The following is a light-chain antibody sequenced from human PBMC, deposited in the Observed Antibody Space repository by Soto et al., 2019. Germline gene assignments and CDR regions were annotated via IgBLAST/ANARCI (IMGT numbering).Light chain of an antibody. J-gene: IGLJ3*02. CDR1: SSDVGGYNS. CDR3: SSYTGNSALL. CDR2: EVS. Sequence: QSALTQAASVSWSPGHSITISCTGTSSDVGGYNSVSWYQQHPGKAPKLMIYEVSNRPSGVSSRFSGSKSANTASLTISGLQDEDAADYYCSSYTGNSALLFGGGTKVT. V-gene: IGLV2-14*01.